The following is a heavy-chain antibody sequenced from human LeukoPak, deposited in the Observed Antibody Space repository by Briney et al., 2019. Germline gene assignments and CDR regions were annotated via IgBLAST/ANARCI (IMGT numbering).Heavy chain of an antibody. V-gene: IGHV3-23*01. CDR3: AREAPYYYYGMDV. CDR1: GFTFSSYG. CDR2: ISGNGGNT. Sequence: GGSLRLSCAASGFTFSSYGMSWVRQAPGKGLEWVSAISGNGGNTYYADSVKGRFTISRDTSNNMLFLQMNSLRAGDTAVYYCAREAPYYYYGMDVWGQGTTVTVSS. J-gene: IGHJ6*02.